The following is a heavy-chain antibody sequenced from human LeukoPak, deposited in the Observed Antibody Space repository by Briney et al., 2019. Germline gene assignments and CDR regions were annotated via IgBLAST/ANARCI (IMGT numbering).Heavy chain of an antibody. J-gene: IGHJ4*02. V-gene: IGHV3-30*04. D-gene: IGHD4-17*01. CDR2: ISSDASSN. Sequence: GGSLRLSCAASGFTFSSYSVHWVRQAPGKGLEWVAVISSDASSNYYSDSVKGRFTISRDNSKKTMFLEMTSLRSEDTAVYYCARDPYGAYYFDYWGQGTLVTVSS. CDR1: GFTFSSYS. CDR3: ARDPYGAYYFDY.